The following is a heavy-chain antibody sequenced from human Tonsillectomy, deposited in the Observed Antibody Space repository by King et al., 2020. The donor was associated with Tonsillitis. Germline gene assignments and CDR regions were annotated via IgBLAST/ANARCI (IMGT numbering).Heavy chain of an antibody. J-gene: IGHJ4*02. V-gene: IGHV4-61*02. CDR1: GGSITSGSYS. CDR2: MYTNGSA. Sequence: VQLQESGPGLVKPSQTLSLTCTVSGGSITSGSYSWGWLLQAPGGGLEWIGRMYTNGSAHCNPSLKKRATLSVDMSKNQFSLKLSSVTAADTAIYYCASRASTDYWGQGVLVTVSS. CDR3: ASRASTDY. D-gene: IGHD2-21*01.